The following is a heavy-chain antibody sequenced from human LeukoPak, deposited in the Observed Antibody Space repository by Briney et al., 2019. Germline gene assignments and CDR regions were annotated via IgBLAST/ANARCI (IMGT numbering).Heavy chain of an antibody. Sequence: SETLSLTCTVSGGSISSSSYYWGWIRQPPGEGLEWIGSIYYSGSTYYNPSLKSRVTISVDTSKNQFSLKLSSVTAADTAVYYCARRPGSSAYPHYFGMDVWGQGTSVTVSS. CDR2: IYYSGST. CDR3: ARRPGSSAYPHYFGMDV. J-gene: IGHJ6*02. CDR1: GGSISSSSYY. D-gene: IGHD3-22*01. V-gene: IGHV4-39*01.